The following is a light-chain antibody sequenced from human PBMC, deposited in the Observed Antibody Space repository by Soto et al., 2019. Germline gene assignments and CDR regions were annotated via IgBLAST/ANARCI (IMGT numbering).Light chain of an antibody. CDR3: QQYNNYSQT. V-gene: IGKV3-15*01. J-gene: IGKJ1*01. CDR1: QSVSSD. CDR2: SAS. Sequence: IVINKSVSTLSVSTGERATLSCRASQSVSSDLAWYHQKPGQAPKLLIYSASTRATGIPARFSGSGSGTDFTLTISSLQPDDFAIYYRQQYNNYSQTFGQGTKVDIK.